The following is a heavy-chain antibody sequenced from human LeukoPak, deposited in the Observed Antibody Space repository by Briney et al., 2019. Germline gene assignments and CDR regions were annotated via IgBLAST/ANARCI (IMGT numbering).Heavy chain of an antibody. CDR3: ARGSAWYKLAYFDY. J-gene: IGHJ4*02. CDR2: IYHTGNT. D-gene: IGHD6-19*01. CDR1: GGSITSANW. Sequence: PSETLSLTCAVSGGSITSANWWSWVRQSPGKGLEWIGEIYHTGNTNYNPSLNSRVSISLDTSKNQFSLKLSSVTAADTAVYYCARGSAWYKLAYFDYWGQGTLVTVSS. V-gene: IGHV4-4*02.